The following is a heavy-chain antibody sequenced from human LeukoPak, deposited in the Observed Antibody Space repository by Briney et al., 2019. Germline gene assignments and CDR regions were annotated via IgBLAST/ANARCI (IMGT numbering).Heavy chain of an antibody. CDR3: ARGYSYGLAPFDY. CDR1: GFIFTNYW. J-gene: IGHJ4*02. CDR2: IKQDGSEE. Sequence: PGGSLRLSCVASGFIFTNYWMSWVRQVPGKGLEWVANIKQDGSEELYADSVRGRYTISRDNAKNSLYLQMNSLRAEDTAVYHCARGYSYGLAPFDYWGQGTLVSVSS. D-gene: IGHD5-18*01. V-gene: IGHV3-7*01.